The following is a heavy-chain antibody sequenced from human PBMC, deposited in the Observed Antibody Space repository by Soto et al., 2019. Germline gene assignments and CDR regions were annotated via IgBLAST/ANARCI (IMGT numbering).Heavy chain of an antibody. Sequence: SETLCLTCTVSGGYDSSGSSYWSWIRQPQGKGLEWIGYICNSGSTNYNPSLKSRVTISVDTSKNHFSLRMSSVTAADTAVYYCARESDSGSYYFDYWGRGTLVTVSS. D-gene: IGHD3-10*01. CDR2: ICNSGST. CDR1: GGYDSSGSSY. J-gene: IGHJ4*02. V-gene: IGHV4-61*03. CDR3: ARESDSGSYYFDY.